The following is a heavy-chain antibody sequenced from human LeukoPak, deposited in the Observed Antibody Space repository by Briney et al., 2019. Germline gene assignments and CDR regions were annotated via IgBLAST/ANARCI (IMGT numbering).Heavy chain of an antibody. Sequence: SETLSLTCTVAGGSISSSSYYWGWIRQPPGKGLEWIGSIHYSGSTYYNPSLKSRVTISVDTSKNQFSLKLSSVTAADTAVYYCARKRGHSPAVRGRYYYHYYMDVWGKGTTVTISS. CDR2: IHYSGST. J-gene: IGHJ6*03. V-gene: IGHV4-39*01. CDR3: ARKRGHSPAVRGRYYYHYYMDV. D-gene: IGHD3-10*01. CDR1: GGSISSSSYY.